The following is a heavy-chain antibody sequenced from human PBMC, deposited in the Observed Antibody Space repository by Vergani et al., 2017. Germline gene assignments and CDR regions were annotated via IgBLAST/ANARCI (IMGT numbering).Heavy chain of an antibody. D-gene: IGHD2-21*02. Sequence: QVQLVQSGAEVKKPGSSVKVSCKASGGTFSSYTISWVRQAPGQGLEWMGRIIPILGIANYAQKFQGRVTITADKSTSTAYMELSSLRSEDTAVDYFASRGYCGGDCYAGEYYCYGMDVWGQGTTVTVSS. CDR2: IIPILGIA. V-gene: IGHV1-69*02. J-gene: IGHJ6*02. CDR3: ASRGYCGGDCYAGEYYCYGMDV. CDR1: GGTFSSYT.